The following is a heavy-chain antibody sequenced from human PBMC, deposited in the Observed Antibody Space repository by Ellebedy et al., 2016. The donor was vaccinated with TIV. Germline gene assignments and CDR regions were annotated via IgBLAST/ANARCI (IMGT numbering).Heavy chain of an antibody. CDR1: GGSISSGGYS. Sequence: SETLSLXXAVSGGSISSGGYSWSWIRQPPGKGLEWIGYIYHSGSTYYNPSLKSRVTISVDTSKNQFSLKLSSVTAADTAVYYCAICARGWLSADYWGQGTLVTVSS. D-gene: IGHD3-22*01. CDR3: AICARGWLSADY. V-gene: IGHV4-30-2*05. CDR2: IYHSGST. J-gene: IGHJ4*02.